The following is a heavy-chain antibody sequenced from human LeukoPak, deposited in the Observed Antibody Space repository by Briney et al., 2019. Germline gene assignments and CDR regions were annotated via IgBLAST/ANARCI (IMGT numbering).Heavy chain of an antibody. Sequence: PGGSLRLSCAASGFTFSTCSMSWVRQAPGKGLEWVARINSDGSTTNYADSVKGRFTISRDNAKNTLYLQMNSLRAEDTAVYYCARLTPPFDYWGQGTLVTVSS. J-gene: IGHJ4*02. D-gene: IGHD2-15*01. CDR2: INSDGSTT. CDR3: ARLTPPFDY. V-gene: IGHV3-74*01. CDR1: GFTFSTCS.